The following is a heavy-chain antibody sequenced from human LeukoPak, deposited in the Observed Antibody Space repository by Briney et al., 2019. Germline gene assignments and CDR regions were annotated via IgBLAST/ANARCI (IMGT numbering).Heavy chain of an antibody. V-gene: IGHV3-23*01. J-gene: IGHJ4*02. CDR2: IRGSGGTT. CDR1: GFTFSNYG. Sequence: GGSLRLSCGASGFTFSNYGMHWVRQAPGKGLEWVSGIRGSGGTTYFADSVKGRFTISRDNSNNTLYLQMNSLRADDAAVYYCAKGSLDYSSGWYAYWGQGTLVTVSS. CDR3: AKGSLDYSSGWYAY. D-gene: IGHD6-19*01.